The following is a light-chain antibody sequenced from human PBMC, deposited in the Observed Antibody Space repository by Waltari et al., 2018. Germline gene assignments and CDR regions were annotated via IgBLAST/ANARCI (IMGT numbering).Light chain of an antibody. V-gene: IGKV1-9*01. CDR1: QSISYF. J-gene: IGKJ4*02. CDR3: QHLNSSPPL. Sequence: SPTRQSISYFLAWYQQKPGKAPNVRIYAASTLQSGVPSRFSGSRSGTDFTLAISSLQPEDFATYHCQHLNSSPPLFGGGTKVEIK. CDR2: AAS.